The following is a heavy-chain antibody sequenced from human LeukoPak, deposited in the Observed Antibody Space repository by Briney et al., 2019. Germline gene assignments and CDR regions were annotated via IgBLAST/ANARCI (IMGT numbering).Heavy chain of an antibody. CDR3: AKDKGDYYDSSGYYWDY. V-gene: IGHV3-23*01. J-gene: IGHJ4*02. D-gene: IGHD3-22*01. Sequence: GGSLRLSCAASGFTFSSYAMSWVRQAPGKGLEWVSAISGSGGSTYYADYVKGRFTISRDNSKNTLYLQMNSLRAEDTAVYYCAKDKGDYYDSSGYYWDYWGQGTLVTVSS. CDR1: GFTFSSYA. CDR2: ISGSGGST.